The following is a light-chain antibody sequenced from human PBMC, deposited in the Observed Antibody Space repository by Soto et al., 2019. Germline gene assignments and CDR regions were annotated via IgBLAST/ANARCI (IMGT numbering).Light chain of an antibody. CDR3: QQFHHCPRT. J-gene: IGKJ1*01. CDR1: QSVNSS. V-gene: IGKV3-15*01. CDR2: DAS. Sequence: EIVMTQSPVTLSVSPGERATLSCRASQSVNSSLAWYQQKPGQAPRLLIYDASTRATGIPARFSGSGSGTQFTLSISSLPPEDFAVYSCQQFHHCPRTFGQGTTVE.